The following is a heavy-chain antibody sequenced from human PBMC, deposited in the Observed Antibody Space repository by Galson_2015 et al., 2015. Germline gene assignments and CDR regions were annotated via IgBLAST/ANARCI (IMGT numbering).Heavy chain of an antibody. CDR3: VKDKGIAVAPANAFDF. CDR2: IDRSSSTI. D-gene: IGHD6-19*01. V-gene: IGHV3-48*04. CDR1: GFTFSSNT. Sequence: SLRLSCAASGFTFSSNTMIWLRQAPGKGLEWVSQIDRSSSTIYYADSVKGRFTISRDNAKNSLYLQMNSLRPEDTAFYYCVKDKGIAVAPANAFDFWGQGTLVTVSS. J-gene: IGHJ3*01.